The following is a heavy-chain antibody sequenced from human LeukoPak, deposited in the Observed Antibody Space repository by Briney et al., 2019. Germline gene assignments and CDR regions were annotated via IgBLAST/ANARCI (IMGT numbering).Heavy chain of an antibody. CDR2: IYHSGST. D-gene: IGHD1-26*01. CDR3: ARRVVGVTNWFDP. J-gene: IGHJ5*02. V-gene: IGHV4-38-2*02. CDR1: DYSISSGYY. Sequence: PSETLSLTCTVSDYSISSGYYWGWIRQPPGKGLEWIGNIYHSGSTYYNPSLKSRVSISVDTSKNQFSLKLSSVTAADTAVYYCARRVVGVTNWFDPWGQGTLVTVSS.